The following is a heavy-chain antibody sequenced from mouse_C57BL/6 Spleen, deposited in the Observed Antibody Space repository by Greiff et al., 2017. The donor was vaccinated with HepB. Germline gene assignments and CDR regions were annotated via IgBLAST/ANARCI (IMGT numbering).Heavy chain of an antibody. J-gene: IGHJ1*03. CDR1: GYTFTSYW. CDR2: IDPSDSYT. V-gene: IGHV1-59*01. Sequence: VQLQQSGAELVRPGTSVKLSCKASGYTFTSYWMHWVKQRPGQGLEWIGVIDPSDSYTNYNQKFKGKATLTVDTSSSTAYMKLSSLTSEDSAVYSCARSRWYFDVWGTGTTVTVSS. CDR3: ARSRWYFDV.